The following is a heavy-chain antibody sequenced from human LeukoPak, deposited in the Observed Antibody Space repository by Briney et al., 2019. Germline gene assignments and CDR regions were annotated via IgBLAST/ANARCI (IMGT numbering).Heavy chain of an antibody. V-gene: IGHV3-15*01. J-gene: IGHJ3*02. CDR2: IKSKTDGGTT. CDR3: ARVRSSSPYAFDI. CDR1: GFTFSNTW. Sequence: SGGSLRLSCAASGFTFSNTWMSWVRQAPGKGLEWVGRIKSKTDGGTTDYAAPVKDRFTISRDDSKNTLSLQMNSLKTEDTAVYYCARVRSSSPYAFDIWGQGTMVTVSS. D-gene: IGHD6-13*01.